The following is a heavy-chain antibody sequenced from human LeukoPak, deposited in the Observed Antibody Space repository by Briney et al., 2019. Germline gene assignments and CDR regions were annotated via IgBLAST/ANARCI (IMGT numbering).Heavy chain of an antibody. CDR1: GFTFSSYS. J-gene: IGHJ4*02. Sequence: RGSLRLSCAASGFTFSSYSMNWVRQAPGKGLEWVSCISSSSSTIYYADSVKGRFTISRDNAKNSLYLQMNSLRAEDTAVYYCARVSDSDYDVYNHWGQGTLVTVSS. CDR3: ARVSDSDYDVYNH. CDR2: ISSSSSTI. D-gene: IGHD5-12*01. V-gene: IGHV3-48*01.